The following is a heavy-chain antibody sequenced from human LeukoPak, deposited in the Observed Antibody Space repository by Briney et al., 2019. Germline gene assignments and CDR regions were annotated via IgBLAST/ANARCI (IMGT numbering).Heavy chain of an antibody. CDR2: IDNGGST. CDR1: GFTVSSNY. D-gene: IGHD3-3*01. J-gene: IGHJ4*02. CDR3: AKDWGPRDFWSGYSFGW. V-gene: IGHV3-53*01. Sequence: TGGSLRLSCAASGFTVSSNYMSWVRQAPGKGLEWVSVIDNGGSTYYADSVKGRFTISRDNSKNTLYLQMNSLRAEDTAVYYCAKDWGPRDFWSGYSFGWWGQGTLVTVSS.